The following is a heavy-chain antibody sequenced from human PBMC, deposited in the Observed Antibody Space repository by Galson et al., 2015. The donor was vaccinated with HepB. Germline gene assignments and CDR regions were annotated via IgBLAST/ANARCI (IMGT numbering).Heavy chain of an antibody. D-gene: IGHD4-23*01. J-gene: IGHJ6*02. CDR3: ASSPPPTWKLLLYYSYYYMAV. CDR2: FDPEDGKP. V-gene: IGHV1-24*01. CDR1: GHTLTDLS. Sequence: SVKVSCKVSGHTLTDLSIHWVRQAPGKGLEWMGGFDPEDGKPIYAQKCKGRVTVTEDTATDTPFMQLSGLRSDDTAVYYCASSPPPTWKLLLYYSYYYMAVWGQGTTVTVPS.